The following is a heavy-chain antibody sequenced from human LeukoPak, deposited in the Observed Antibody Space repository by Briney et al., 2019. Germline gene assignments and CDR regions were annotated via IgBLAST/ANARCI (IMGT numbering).Heavy chain of an antibody. Sequence: GESLKISCKASGYSFTSYWIGWVRQVPGKGLEWMGIIYPGDSKTRYGPSFQGQVTISADKSITTAYLQWSSLKASDTAMYYCASTNPDGYNVDYWGRGTLVTVSS. D-gene: IGHD5-24*01. J-gene: IGHJ4*02. V-gene: IGHV5-51*01. CDR1: GYSFTSYW. CDR3: ASTNPDGYNVDY. CDR2: IYPGDSKT.